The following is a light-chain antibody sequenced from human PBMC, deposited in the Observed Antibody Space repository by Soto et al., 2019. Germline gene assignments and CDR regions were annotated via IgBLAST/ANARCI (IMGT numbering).Light chain of an antibody. CDR2: DAS. CDR1: QSISSW. V-gene: IGKV1-5*01. J-gene: IGKJ1*01. CDR3: QQYNSYSQPWT. Sequence: IQMTQSPSTLSASLGDRVTITCRASQSISSWLAWYQQKPGKAPKLLIYDASSLESGVPSRLSGSGSGTEFTLTISSLQPDDFATSYCQQYNSYSQPWTFGQGTKVDIK.